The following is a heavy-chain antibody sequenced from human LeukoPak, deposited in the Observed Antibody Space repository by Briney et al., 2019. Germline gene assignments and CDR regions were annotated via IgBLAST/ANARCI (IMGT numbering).Heavy chain of an antibody. CDR3: ARGGYKPPKAFDI. D-gene: IGHD5-24*01. V-gene: IGHV4-31*03. J-gene: IGHJ3*02. Sequence: PSQTLSLTCTVSGGSISSGGYYWSWIRQHPAPGPERLGYIYYSGSTYYNPSLKRRVTISVDTSKNQFSLKLSSVTAADTAVYYCARGGYKPPKAFDIWGQGTMVTVSS. CDR2: IYYSGST. CDR1: GGSISSGGYY.